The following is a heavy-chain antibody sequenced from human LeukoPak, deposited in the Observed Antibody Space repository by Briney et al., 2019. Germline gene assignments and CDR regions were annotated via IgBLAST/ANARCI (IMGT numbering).Heavy chain of an antibody. CDR1: GYTFTNYY. J-gene: IGHJ4*02. Sequence: ASVKVSCKASGYTFTNYYMHWVRQAPGQGLEWMGLINPSAGSTNYAQNFQGRVTMTRDTSTSTVYMELSSLRSEDTAVYYCARGISCSGGSCRYFDYWGQGILVTVSS. CDR3: ARGISCSGGSCRYFDY. D-gene: IGHD2-15*01. CDR2: INPSAGST. V-gene: IGHV1-46*01.